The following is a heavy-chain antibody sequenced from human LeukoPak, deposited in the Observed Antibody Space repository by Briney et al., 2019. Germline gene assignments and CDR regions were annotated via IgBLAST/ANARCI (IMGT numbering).Heavy chain of an antibody. V-gene: IGHV3-7*01. D-gene: IGHD6-13*01. CDR1: GFTFSSYS. J-gene: IGHJ4*02. CDR2: IKQDGSEK. Sequence: GGSLRLSCAASGFTFSSYSMNWVRRAPGKGLEWVANIKQDGSEKYYVDSVKGRFTISRDNAKNSLYLQMNSLRAEDTAVYYCARVGQGSSWYPPTTYYFDYWGQGTLVTVSS. CDR3: ARVGQGSSWYPPTTYYFDY.